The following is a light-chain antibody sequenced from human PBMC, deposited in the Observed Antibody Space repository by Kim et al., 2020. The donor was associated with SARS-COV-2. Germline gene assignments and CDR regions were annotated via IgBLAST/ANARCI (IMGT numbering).Light chain of an antibody. J-gene: IGKJ4*01. V-gene: IGKV1-39*01. Sequence: DIQMTQSPSSLAASVGDRVTIACRASQSISTYLNWYQQKPGKAPRLLIYAASTLQSGVPSRFSGSGSGTDFTLTISSLQPEDFATYYCQQRHTNPLLTFGGGTKVDIK. CDR3: QQRHTNPLLT. CDR1: QSISTY. CDR2: AAS.